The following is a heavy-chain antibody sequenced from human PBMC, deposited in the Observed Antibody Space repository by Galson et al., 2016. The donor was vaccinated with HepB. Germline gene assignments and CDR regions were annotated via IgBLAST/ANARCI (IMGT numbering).Heavy chain of an antibody. J-gene: IGHJ4*02. D-gene: IGHD2-2*02. V-gene: IGHV3-23*01. Sequence: SLRLSCAASGFSFSNYAMSWVRQAPGKGLEWVSGFSASDGSTYYADSVKGRFTISRDSSKNTLFLQMNSLRAEDTAIYYCARDLLYFDYWGQGTLVTVSS. CDR1: GFSFSNYA. CDR2: FSASDGST. CDR3: ARDLLYFDY.